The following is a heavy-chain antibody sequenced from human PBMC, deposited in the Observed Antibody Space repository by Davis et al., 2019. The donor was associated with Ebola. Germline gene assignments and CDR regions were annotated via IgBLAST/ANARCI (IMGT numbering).Heavy chain of an antibody. Sequence: GESLKISCAASGFTFSSYSMNWVRQAPGKGLEWVSSISSSSSYIYYADSVEGRFTISRDNAKNSLYLQMNSLRAEDTAVYYCSVVVPAAMLAFDIWGQGTMVTVSS. CDR2: ISSSSSYI. V-gene: IGHV3-21*01. CDR3: SVVVPAAMLAFDI. D-gene: IGHD2-2*01. CDR1: GFTFSSYS. J-gene: IGHJ3*02.